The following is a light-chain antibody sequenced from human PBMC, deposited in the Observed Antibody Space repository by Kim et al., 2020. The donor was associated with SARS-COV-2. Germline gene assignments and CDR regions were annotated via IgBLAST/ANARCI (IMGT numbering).Light chain of an antibody. Sequence: PGQAVTLASTGTSSDIGGYNYVSWYQQHPGKAPRLLISDVTQRPSGVPARFSGSKSGNTASLTVSGLQADDEAIYYCSSYSGIRNFGVFGGGTQLTVL. CDR3: SSYSGIRNFGV. V-gene: IGLV2-8*01. CDR2: DVT. CDR1: SSDIGGYNY. J-gene: IGLJ2*01.